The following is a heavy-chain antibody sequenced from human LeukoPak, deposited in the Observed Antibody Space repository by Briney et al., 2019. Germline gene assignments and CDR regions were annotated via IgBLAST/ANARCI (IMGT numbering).Heavy chain of an antibody. CDR3: TREVIVVAATTFWYFDL. V-gene: IGHV3-21*01. J-gene: IGHJ2*01. Sequence: PSETLSLTCAVYGGSFSGYYWSWIRQAPGKGLEWVSSISSSSSYIYYADSLKGRFTISRDNAKNSLYLQMNSLRAEDTAVYYCTREVIVVAATTFWYFDLWGRGTLVTVSS. D-gene: IGHD2-15*01. CDR1: GGSFSGYY. CDR2: ISSSSSYI.